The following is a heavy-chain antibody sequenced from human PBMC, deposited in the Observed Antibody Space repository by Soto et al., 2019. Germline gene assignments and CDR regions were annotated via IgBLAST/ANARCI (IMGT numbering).Heavy chain of an antibody. CDR3: ARVRGRLWWLFQH. CDR1: GGSVSSGSYY. Sequence: SETLSLTCTVSGGSVSSGSYYWSWIRQPPGKGLEWIGYIYYSGSTNYNPSLKSRVTISVDTSKNQFSLKLSSVTAADTAVYYCARVRGRLWWLFQHWGQGTLVTVSS. J-gene: IGHJ1*01. CDR2: IYYSGST. D-gene: IGHD2-21*01. V-gene: IGHV4-61*01.